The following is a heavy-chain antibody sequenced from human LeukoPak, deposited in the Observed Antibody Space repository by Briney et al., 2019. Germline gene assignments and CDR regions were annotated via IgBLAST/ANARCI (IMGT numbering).Heavy chain of an antibody. CDR3: ARDSSYCSSTSCYNYFDY. Sequence: SGGSLRLSCAASGFTFSSYWMHWVRQAPGKGLVWVSRINSDGSSTTYADSVKGRFTISRDNAKNTLYLQMSSLRAEDTAVYYCARDSSYCSSTSCYNYFDYWGQGNLVTVSS. CDR1: GFTFSSYW. J-gene: IGHJ4*02. V-gene: IGHV3-74*01. D-gene: IGHD2-2*02. CDR2: INSDGSST.